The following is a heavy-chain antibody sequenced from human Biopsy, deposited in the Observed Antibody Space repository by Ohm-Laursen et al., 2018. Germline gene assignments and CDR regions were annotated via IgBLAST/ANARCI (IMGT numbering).Heavy chain of an antibody. D-gene: IGHD5-12*01. J-gene: IGHJ3*02. CDR2: IYDRGSTA. V-gene: IGHV4-61*01. CDR3: AGRPWPNAFDI. Sequence: GTLSLTCTVSGDSVNSGSFYWTWIRQPPGQGLEYIGYIYDRGSTANYNPSLESRVTMSVDMPKNQFSLKLSSVTAAGTAVYYCAGRPWPNAFDIWGQGTMVTVSS. CDR1: GDSVNSGSFY.